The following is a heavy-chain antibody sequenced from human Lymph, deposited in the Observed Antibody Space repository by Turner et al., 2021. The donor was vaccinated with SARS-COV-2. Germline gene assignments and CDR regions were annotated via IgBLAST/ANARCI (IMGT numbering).Heavy chain of an antibody. Sequence: EVPLLESGGGLVQPVGSLIPSCAVSGFTFSSSAMSWVRQAPGKGLEWVSTISGSGGSTYYADTVKGRFTISRDNSKNTLYLQMNSLRAEDTAVYYCAKNEMAMIVVVITLFDYWGQGTLVTVSS. CDR3: AKNEMAMIVVVITLFDY. CDR1: GFTFSSSA. J-gene: IGHJ4*02. V-gene: IGHV3-23*01. CDR2: ISGSGGST. D-gene: IGHD3-22*01.